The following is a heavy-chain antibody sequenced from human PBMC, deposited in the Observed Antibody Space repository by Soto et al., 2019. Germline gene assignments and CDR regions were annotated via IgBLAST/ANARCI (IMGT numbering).Heavy chain of an antibody. CDR2: IHGSAGGA. CDR3: AKDAVSANGEWDWFDP. D-gene: IGHD2-21*02. V-gene: IGHV3-23*01. Sequence: EMQLLGSGGGLVEPGGSLRLSCAASGFTFSSYAMTWVRQAPGKGLEWVSSIHGSAGGAYYSDSVKGRFTVSRADSQKTLVHQRTSLRVDDTAIYYCAKDAVSANGEWDWFDPWGQGILVTVSS. J-gene: IGHJ5*02. CDR1: GFTFSSYA.